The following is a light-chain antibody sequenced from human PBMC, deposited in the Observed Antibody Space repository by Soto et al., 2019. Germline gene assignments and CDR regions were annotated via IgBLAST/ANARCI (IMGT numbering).Light chain of an antibody. CDR1: QSVSSN. J-gene: IGKJ4*01. CDR2: GAS. CDR3: QHYNNLPLT. V-gene: IGKV3-15*01. Sequence: EIVLTQSPATLSVSPGERATLSCRASQSVSSNLAWYQQKPGQAPRLLIYGASSRAPGIPAGFSGSGSGTEFTLTISSLQSEDFAVYYCQHYNNLPLTFGGGAKVEIK.